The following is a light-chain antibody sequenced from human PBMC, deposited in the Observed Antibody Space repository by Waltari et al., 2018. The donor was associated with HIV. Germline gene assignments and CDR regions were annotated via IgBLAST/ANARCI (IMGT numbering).Light chain of an antibody. J-gene: IGLJ2*01. V-gene: IGLV1-44*01. CDR3: AAWDANLNGRL. CDR1: ISNIGGNT. Sequence: QSVLTQSPSASGTPGQRVTISCSGSISNIGGNTVSWYQHLPGTSPKLLVCSNNQRPSGFPDRFSGSKSGTSASLAISGLQSEDEADYYCAAWDANLNGRLFGGGTKLTVL. CDR2: SNN.